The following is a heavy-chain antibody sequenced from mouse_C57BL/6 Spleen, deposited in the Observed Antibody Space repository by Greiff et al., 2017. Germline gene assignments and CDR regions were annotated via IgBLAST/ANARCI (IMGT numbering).Heavy chain of an antibody. CDR2: ISSGSSTI. CDR3: ARGAIYYDYDVDFDG. J-gene: IGHJ1*03. V-gene: IGHV5-17*01. D-gene: IGHD2-4*01. Sequence: EVQGVESGGGLVKPGGSLKLSCAASGFTFSDYGMHWVRQAPEKGLEWVAYISSGSSTIYYADTVKGRFTISRNNAKNTLFLQMTSLTSEDTAMYYCARGAIYYDYDVDFDGWGTGTTVTVAS. CDR1: GFTFSDYG.